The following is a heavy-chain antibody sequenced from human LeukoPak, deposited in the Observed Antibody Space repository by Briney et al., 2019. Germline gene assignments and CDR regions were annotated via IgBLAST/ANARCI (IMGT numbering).Heavy chain of an antibody. D-gene: IGHD3-9*01. J-gene: IGHJ4*02. CDR2: IIPIFGTA. Sequence: SVKVSCKASGGTFSSYAISWVRQAPGQGLEWMGGIIPIFGTANYAQKFQGRVTITADESTSTAYMELSSLRSEDTAVYYCARGHYDILTGTQTVFDYWGQGTLVTVSS. CDR3: ARGHYDILTGTQTVFDY. CDR1: GGTFSSYA. V-gene: IGHV1-69*13.